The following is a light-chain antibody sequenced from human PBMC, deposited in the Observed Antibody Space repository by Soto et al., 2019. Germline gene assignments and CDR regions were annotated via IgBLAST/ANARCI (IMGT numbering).Light chain of an antibody. V-gene: IGKV3D-15*01. CDR3: QQYNTWPPT. CDR1: QSVSSN. CDR2: GAS. Sequence: EIVMTQSPATLSVSPGERATLSCRASQSVSSNLAWYQQKPGQAPRLLIYGASTRATGIPARFNGSGSGTEFPLTISSMQSEDFAVYYCQQYNTWPPTFGQGTRLEIK. J-gene: IGKJ5*01.